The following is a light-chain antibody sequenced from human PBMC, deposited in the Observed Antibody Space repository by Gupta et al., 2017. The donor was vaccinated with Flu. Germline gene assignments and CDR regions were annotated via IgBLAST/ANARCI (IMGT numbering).Light chain of an antibody. CDR2: QDT. V-gene: IGLV3-1*01. CDR3: QTWDSNTANWV. J-gene: IGLJ3*02. Sequence: QKAGQSPVVLIYQDTRRPSGIPERFSGSNSGTTATLTISGTQAMDEAGYYCQTWDSNTANWVFGGGTKLTVL.